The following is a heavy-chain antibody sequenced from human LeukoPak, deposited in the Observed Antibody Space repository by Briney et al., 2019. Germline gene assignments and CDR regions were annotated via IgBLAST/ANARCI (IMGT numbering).Heavy chain of an antibody. V-gene: IGHV1-18*01. Sequence: GGSLRLSCAASGFTFTSYGISWVRQAPGQGLEWMGWISAYNGNTNYAQKLQGRVTMTTDTSTSTAYMELRSLRSDDTAVYYCARDLTSITMVRGVIQGIDYWGQGTLVTVSS. J-gene: IGHJ4*02. CDR2: ISAYNGNT. CDR1: GFTFTSYG. CDR3: ARDLTSITMVRGVIQGIDY. D-gene: IGHD3-10*01.